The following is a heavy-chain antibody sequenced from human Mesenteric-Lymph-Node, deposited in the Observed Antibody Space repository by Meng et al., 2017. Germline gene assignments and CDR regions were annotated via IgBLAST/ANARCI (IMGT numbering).Heavy chain of an antibody. V-gene: IGHV4-59*01. CDR3: ARGRNADRAFAY. Sequence: SETLSLTCTVSGGSISSYYWSWIRQPPGKGLDWIGSTYHIGSASINPSLRGRVTISVDTSKNQFSLNLSSVTAADTAFYYCARGRNADRAFAYWGQGNLVNVSS. CDR1: GGSISSYY. J-gene: IGHJ4*02. CDR2: TYHIGSA.